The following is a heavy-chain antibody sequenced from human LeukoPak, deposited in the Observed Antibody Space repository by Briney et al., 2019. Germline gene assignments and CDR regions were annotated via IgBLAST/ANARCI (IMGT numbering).Heavy chain of an antibody. CDR2: IYHSGST. CDR3: ARGAYCSYTSCYSNAFDI. Sequence: SETLSLTCTVSGGSISHFYWTWIRQPPGKGLEWIGYIYHSGSTTYNPSLKSRVTISVDASKNQFSLKLSSVTAAGTAVYYCARGAYCSYTSCYSNAFDIWGQGSLVTVSS. CDR1: GGSISHFY. V-gene: IGHV4-59*01. J-gene: IGHJ3*02. D-gene: IGHD2-2*01.